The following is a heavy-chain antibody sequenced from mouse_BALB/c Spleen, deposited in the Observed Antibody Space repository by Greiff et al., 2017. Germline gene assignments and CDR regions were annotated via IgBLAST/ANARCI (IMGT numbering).Heavy chain of an antibody. J-gene: IGHJ4*01. Sequence: EVKVEESGGGLVQPGGSMKLSCVASGFTFSSYWMSWVRQSPEKGLEWVAEIRLKSDNYATHYAESVKGKFTISRDDSKSRLYLQMNSLRAEDTGIYYCTTVAPFYAMAYWGQGTSVTVSS. CDR3: TTVAPFYAMAY. V-gene: IGHV6-6*02. D-gene: IGHD1-1*01. CDR2: IRLKSDNYAT. CDR1: GFTFSSYW.